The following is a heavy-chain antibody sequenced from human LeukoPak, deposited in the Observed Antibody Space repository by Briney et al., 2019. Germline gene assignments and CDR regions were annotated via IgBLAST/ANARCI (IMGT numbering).Heavy chain of an antibody. CDR1: GFTFSSYS. J-gene: IGHJ4*02. D-gene: IGHD3-22*01. V-gene: IGHV3-48*02. Sequence: GGSLRLSCAASGFTFSSYSMNWVRPAPGKGPWWVSYISSSSSTIYYADSVKGRFTISRDNAKNSLYLQMNSLRDEDTAVYYCARALYDSSGYYHGVFDYWGQGTLVTVSS. CDR3: ARALYDSSGYYHGVFDY. CDR2: ISSSSSTI.